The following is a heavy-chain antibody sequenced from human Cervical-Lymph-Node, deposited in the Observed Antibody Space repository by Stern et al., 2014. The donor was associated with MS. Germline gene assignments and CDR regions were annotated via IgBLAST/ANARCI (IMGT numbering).Heavy chain of an antibody. Sequence: QVQLQESGPGLVKPSETLSLTCTVSGGSFGGSYWSWVRPPPGKGLEWIGYIYYTGITYYNPSLKSRVTISLDTSKNQFSLKLNSVAAADTAVYFCAREDRSDTFSLHFDYWSPGTLVTVSS. CDR2: IYYTGIT. CDR1: GGSFGGSY. CDR3: AREDRSDTFSLHFDY. D-gene: IGHD3-10*01. V-gene: IGHV4-59*01. J-gene: IGHJ4*02.